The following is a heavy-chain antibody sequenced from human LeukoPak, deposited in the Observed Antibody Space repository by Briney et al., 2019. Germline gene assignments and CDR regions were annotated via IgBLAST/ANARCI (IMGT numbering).Heavy chain of an antibody. CDR2: IYYSGST. CDR3: ARAYSGGTQVGY. Sequence: SETLSLTCTVSGGSISSSSYYWGWIRQPPGKGLEWIGSIYYSGSTYYNPSLKSRVTISVDTSKNQFSLKLSSVTAADTAVYCCARAYSGGTQVGYWGQGTLVTVSS. CDR1: GGSISSSSYY. V-gene: IGHV4-39*07. D-gene: IGHD2-15*01. J-gene: IGHJ4*02.